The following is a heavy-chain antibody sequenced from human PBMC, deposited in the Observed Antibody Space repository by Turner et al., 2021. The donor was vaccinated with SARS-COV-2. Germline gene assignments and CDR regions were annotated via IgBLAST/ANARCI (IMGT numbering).Heavy chain of an antibody. CDR1: GCPLSSYG. Sequence: QVQLVESGGGVAQLARSLSLSCAASGCPLSSYGMHWVSQVPGRGLGWLAVISYDGINKNYADSVKGRFTTSRDNSTNTLYLQMNSLRAEDTSVYDGAKMGDVYCSGGNCYSGRLDYWGQGTLVTVSS. CDR3: AKMGDVYCSGGNCYSGRLDY. J-gene: IGHJ4*02. D-gene: IGHD2-15*01. CDR2: ISYDGINK. V-gene: IGHV3-30*18.